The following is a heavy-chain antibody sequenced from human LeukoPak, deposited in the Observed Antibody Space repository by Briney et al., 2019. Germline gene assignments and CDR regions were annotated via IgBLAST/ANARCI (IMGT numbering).Heavy chain of an antibody. CDR2: INAGNDDT. D-gene: IGHD2-15*01. CDR3: ARERWHCRGNDCYSVYYYGLDV. J-gene: IGHJ6*02. CDR1: GYTFTNYA. V-gene: IGHV1-3*01. Sequence: GASVKVSCKASGYTFTNYAFHWVRQAPGQRLEWLGWINAGNDDTKYSQKFQARVTITRDTSASTVYMKLSSLTSDDTAVYYCARERWHCRGNDCYSVYYYGLDVWGQGTTVTVSS.